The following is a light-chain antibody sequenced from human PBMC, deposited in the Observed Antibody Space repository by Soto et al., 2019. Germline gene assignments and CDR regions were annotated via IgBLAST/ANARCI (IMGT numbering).Light chain of an antibody. CDR1: TSNIGISY. Sequence: QSVLTQPPSVSAAPGQRVTISCSGSTSNIGISYVSWYQQFTGTAPKLLIYDNNKRPSGIPDRFSGSRSGTSATLDITGLQTGDEADYYCGTWDMSLSSGVFGGGTKVTVL. V-gene: IGLV1-51*01. J-gene: IGLJ3*02. CDR3: GTWDMSLSSGV. CDR2: DNN.